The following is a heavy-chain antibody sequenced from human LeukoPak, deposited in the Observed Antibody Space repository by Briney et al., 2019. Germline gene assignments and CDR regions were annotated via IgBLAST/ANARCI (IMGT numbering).Heavy chain of an antibody. CDR3: ARGLFITIFGVVIPYMDV. CDR1: GGSFSGYY. V-gene: IGHV4-34*01. J-gene: IGHJ6*03. Sequence: SQTLSLTCAVYGGSFSGYYCGSISQHPGKWLEWIGEINHSGSTNYNPSLKSRVTISVGTSKNQFSLKLSSVTAADTAVYYCARGLFITIFGVVIPYMDVWGKGTTVTVSS. CDR2: INHSGST. D-gene: IGHD3-3*01.